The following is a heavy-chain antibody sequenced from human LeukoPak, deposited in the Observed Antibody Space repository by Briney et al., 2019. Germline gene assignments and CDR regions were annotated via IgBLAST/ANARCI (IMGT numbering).Heavy chain of an antibody. CDR1: GGSISSSSYY. Sequence: PSETLSLTCTVSGGSISSSSYYWGWIRQPPGKGLEWIGSIYYSGSTYYNPSLKSRVTISVDTSKNQFSLKLSSVTAADTAVYYCARSGSRLLDYWGQGTLVTVSS. J-gene: IGHJ4*02. CDR3: ARSGSRLLDY. D-gene: IGHD3-10*01. CDR2: IYYSGST. V-gene: IGHV4-39*07.